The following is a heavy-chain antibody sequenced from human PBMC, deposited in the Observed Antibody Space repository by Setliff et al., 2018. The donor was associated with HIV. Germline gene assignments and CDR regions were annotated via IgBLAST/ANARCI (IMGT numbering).Heavy chain of an antibody. CDR3: ARNRVPSSL. CDR1: GGSFSGYY. V-gene: IGHV4-34*01. D-gene: IGHD3-10*01. J-gene: IGHJ4*02. CDR2: INHSGST. Sequence: SETLSLTCAVYGGSFSGYYWSWIRQPPGKGLEWIGEINHSGSTNYNPSLKSRVTISVDTPKNQFSLKLNSVIAADTAVYYCARNRVPSSLWGQGTLVTVSS.